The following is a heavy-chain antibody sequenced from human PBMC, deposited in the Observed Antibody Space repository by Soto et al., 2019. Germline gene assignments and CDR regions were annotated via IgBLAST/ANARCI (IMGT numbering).Heavy chain of an antibody. Sequence: GGSLRLSCAASGFTFSSYGMHWVRQAPGKGLEWVAVISYDGSNKYYADSVKGRFTISRDNSKNTLYLQMNSLRAEDTAVYYCAEAAWGPSRFFRVPPFYYYGMDVWGQGTTVTVSS. V-gene: IGHV3-30*18. CDR3: AEAAWGPSRFFRVPPFYYYGMDV. CDR1: GFTFSSYG. D-gene: IGHD3-3*01. J-gene: IGHJ6*02. CDR2: ISYDGSNK.